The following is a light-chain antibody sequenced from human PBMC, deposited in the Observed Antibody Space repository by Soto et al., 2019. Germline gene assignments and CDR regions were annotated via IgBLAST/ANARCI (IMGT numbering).Light chain of an antibody. CDR3: QVWGSGSEHYV. CDR2: DDS. Sequence: SYELTQPPSVSVAPGQTARITCGGNNIRTKSVHWYQQKPGQAPVLVVCDDSDRPSGIPERFSGSNSGNTATLTISRVEAGDEADYFCQVWGSGSEHYVFGAGTKVTVL. V-gene: IGLV3-21*02. CDR1: NIRTKS. J-gene: IGLJ1*01.